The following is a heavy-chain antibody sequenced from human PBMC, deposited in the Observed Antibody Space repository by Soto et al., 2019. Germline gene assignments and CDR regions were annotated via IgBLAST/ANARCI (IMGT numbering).Heavy chain of an antibody. CDR1: GGSVTDYY. J-gene: IGHJ4*02. CDR2: IYSSGST. Sequence: QVQLQESGPGLVKPSETLSLTCTVSGGSVTDYYWSWIRQPAGKGLEWIGRIYSSGSTNYNPSLKSRVSMSVDTSKNQFYLIVTSVTAADSAVYYCAREGGIVAKIPFDYWGQGTLVTVSS. V-gene: IGHV4-4*07. CDR3: AREGGIVAKIPFDY. D-gene: IGHD5-12*01.